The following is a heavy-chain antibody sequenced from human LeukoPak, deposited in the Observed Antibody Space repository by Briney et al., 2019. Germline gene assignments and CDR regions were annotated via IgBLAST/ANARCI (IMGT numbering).Heavy chain of an antibody. CDR2: IYYSGST. J-gene: IGHJ4*02. V-gene: IGHV4-59*01. CDR1: GGSISSYY. Sequence: SETLSLTCTVSGGSISSYYWSWIRQPPGKGLEWIGYIYYSGSTNYNPSLKSRVTISVDTSKNQFSLKLSSVTAADTAVYYCARGDFWSGLGYWGQGTLVTVSS. CDR3: ARGDFWSGLGY. D-gene: IGHD3-3*01.